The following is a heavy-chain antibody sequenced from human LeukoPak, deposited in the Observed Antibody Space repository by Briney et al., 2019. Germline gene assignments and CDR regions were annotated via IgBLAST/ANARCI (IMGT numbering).Heavy chain of an antibody. CDR3: ARGVSGDYFDY. CDR1: GYSISSGYY. V-gene: IGHV4-38-2*02. CDR2: IHYSGST. J-gene: IGHJ4*02. Sequence: PSETLSLTCTVSGYSISSGYYWGWIRQPPGKGLEWIGSIHYSGSTYYNPSLKSRVTISEDTSKNQFSLKLSSVTAADTAVYYCARGVSGDYFDYWGQGTLVTVSS. D-gene: IGHD6-25*01.